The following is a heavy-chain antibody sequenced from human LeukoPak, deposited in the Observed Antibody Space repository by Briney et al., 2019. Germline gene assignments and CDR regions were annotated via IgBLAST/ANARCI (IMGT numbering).Heavy chain of an antibody. CDR1: GYTFTSYD. CDR2: TNPNSGNT. Sequence: GGSVKVSCKASGYTFTSYDINWVRQATGQGLEWMGWTNPNSGNTGYAQKFQGRVTMTRNTSISTAYMELSSLRSEDTAVYYCARRGYYYGSGSRPGYYYYGMDVWGQGTTVTVSS. CDR3: ARRGYYYGSGSRPGYYYYGMDV. D-gene: IGHD3-10*01. V-gene: IGHV1-8*01. J-gene: IGHJ6*02.